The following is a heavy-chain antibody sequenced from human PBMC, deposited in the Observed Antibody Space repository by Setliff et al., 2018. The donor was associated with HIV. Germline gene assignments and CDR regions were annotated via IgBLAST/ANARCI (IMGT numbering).Heavy chain of an antibody. V-gene: IGHV3-21*01. CDR1: GFPFTSFS. D-gene: IGHD2-2*01. CDR3: ARSRSTRDAFDL. CDR2: ISSSSSYI. J-gene: IGHJ3*01. Sequence: PGGSLRLSCAASGFPFTSFSINWVRQAPGKGLEWVSAISSSSSYIYYADSMKGRFTISRDNARNSLYLEMNSLRAEDTAVYYCARSRSTRDAFDLWGQGTMVTVSS.